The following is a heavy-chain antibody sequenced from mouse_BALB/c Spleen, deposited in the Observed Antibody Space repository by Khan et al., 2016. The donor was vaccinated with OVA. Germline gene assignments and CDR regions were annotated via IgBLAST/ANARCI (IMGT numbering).Heavy chain of an antibody. CDR2: IWSGGST. CDR3: ARNYDYDEGLTY. CDR1: GFSLPSYG. D-gene: IGHD2-4*01. V-gene: IGHV2-2*03. Sequence: QVQLKPSGPGLVQPSQSLSINCTVSGFSLPSYGVHWVRQSPGKGLEWLGVIWSGGSTDYNEAFISRLSISKDNSKSQVFFKMNSLQSNDTAIYYCARNYDYDEGLTYWGQGTLVTVS. J-gene: IGHJ3*01.